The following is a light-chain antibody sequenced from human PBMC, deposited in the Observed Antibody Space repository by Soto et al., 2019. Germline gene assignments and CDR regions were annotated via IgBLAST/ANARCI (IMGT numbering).Light chain of an antibody. V-gene: IGLV1-47*02. J-gene: IGLJ1*01. Sequence: QSVLTQPPSASGTPGQRVTISCSGSSSNIGSNYVSWYQQLPGTAPKLLIYDNNQRPSGVPDRFSGSKSGTSASLAISGLRSEDEADYYCATWDDSLNGYVFGTGTKLTVL. CDR3: ATWDDSLNGYV. CDR1: SSNIGSNY. CDR2: DNN.